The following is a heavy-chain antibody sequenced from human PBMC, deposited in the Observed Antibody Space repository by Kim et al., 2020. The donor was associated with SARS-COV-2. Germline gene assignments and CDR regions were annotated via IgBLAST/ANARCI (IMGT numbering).Heavy chain of an antibody. J-gene: IGHJ4*02. Sequence: KYYADSVKGRFTISRDNSKNTLYLQMNSLRAEDTAVYYCASIDSSSSGGYWGQGTLVTVSS. CDR2: K. D-gene: IGHD6-6*01. V-gene: IGHV3-33*01. CDR3: ASIDSSSSGGY.